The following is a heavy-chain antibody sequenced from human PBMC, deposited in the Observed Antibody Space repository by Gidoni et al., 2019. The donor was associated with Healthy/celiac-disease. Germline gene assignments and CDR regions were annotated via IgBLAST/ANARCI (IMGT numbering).Heavy chain of an antibody. J-gene: IGHJ4*02. CDR1: GGPISTSSYY. Sequence: QLHLQESGPALVKPSETLSPTCTVSGGPISTSSYYWGWIRQPPGKGLEWIGSIYYSGSTYYNPSLKSRVTISVDTSKNQFSLKLSSVTAADTAVYYCARQCPYYDQANDYFDYWGQGTLVTVSS. CDR3: ARQCPYYDQANDYFDY. CDR2: IYYSGST. V-gene: IGHV4-39*01. D-gene: IGHD3-22*01.